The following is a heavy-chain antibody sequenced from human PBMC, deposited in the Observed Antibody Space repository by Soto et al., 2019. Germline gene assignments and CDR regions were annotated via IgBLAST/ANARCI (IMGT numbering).Heavy chain of an antibody. CDR1: GGSISSSSYY. D-gene: IGHD3-3*01. V-gene: IGHV4-39*01. J-gene: IGHJ5*02. Sequence: QLQLQESGPGLVKPSETLSLTCTVSGGSISSSSYYWGWIRQPPGKGLEWIGSIYYSGSTYYNPSLKSRVTISVDTSKNQFSLKLSSVTAADTAVYYCARGAESFDFWSGYPANWFDPWGQGTLVTVSS. CDR3: ARGAESFDFWSGYPANWFDP. CDR2: IYYSGST.